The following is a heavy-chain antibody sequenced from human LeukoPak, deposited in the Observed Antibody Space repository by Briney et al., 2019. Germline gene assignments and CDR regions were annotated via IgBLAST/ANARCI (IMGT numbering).Heavy chain of an antibody. J-gene: IGHJ4*02. CDR1: GFTVSSNY. Sequence: GGSLRLSCAASGFTVSSNYMTWVRQAPGKGLEWVSYISSSSSTIYYADSVKGRFTISRDNAKNSLYLQMNSLRDEDTAVYYCAREAYYDFWSGYYTPQVFDYWGQGTLVTVSS. CDR2: ISSSSSTI. D-gene: IGHD3-3*01. CDR3: AREAYYDFWSGYYTPQVFDY. V-gene: IGHV3-48*02.